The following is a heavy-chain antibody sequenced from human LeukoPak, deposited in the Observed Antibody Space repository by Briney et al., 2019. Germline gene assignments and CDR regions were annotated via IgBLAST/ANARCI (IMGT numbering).Heavy chain of an antibody. J-gene: IGHJ6*04. CDR3: AKGRGSWSYYYYGMDV. V-gene: IGHV3-23*01. CDR2: ISGSGGST. D-gene: IGHD3-10*01. Sequence: GGSLRLSCAASGFTFSSYAMSWVRQAPGKGLEWVSAISGSGGSTYYADSVKGRFTISRDNSKNTLYLQMNSLRAEDTAVYYCAKGRGSWSYYYYGMDVWGKGTTVTVSS. CDR1: GFTFSSYA.